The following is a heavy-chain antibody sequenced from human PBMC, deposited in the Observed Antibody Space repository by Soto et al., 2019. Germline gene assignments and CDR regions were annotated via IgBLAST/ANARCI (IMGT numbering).Heavy chain of an antibody. CDR2: ISYDGSNK. CDR3: LRPYYYDSSGYFDY. Sequence: LRLSCAASGFTFSSYAMHWVRQAPGKGLEWVAVISYDGSNKYYADSVKGRFTISRDNSKNTLYLQMNSLRAEDTAVYYCLRPYYYDSSGYFDYWGQGTLVTVSS. D-gene: IGHD3-22*01. V-gene: IGHV3-30-3*01. CDR1: GFTFSSYA. J-gene: IGHJ4*02.